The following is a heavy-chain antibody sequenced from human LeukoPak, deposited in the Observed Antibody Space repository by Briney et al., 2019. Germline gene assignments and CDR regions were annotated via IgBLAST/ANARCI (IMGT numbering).Heavy chain of an antibody. CDR1: GFTFRNYA. V-gene: IGHV3-30-3*01. Sequence: GGSLRLSCAASGFTFRNYAMHWVRQSPGKGLEWMAVISYDGLDKYYGDSVKGRFIISRDDSKNTLYLQMNSLTTEDTALYYCASCLSYCSTTSLGNDAFDVWGLGTKVTVSS. D-gene: IGHD2-2*01. CDR2: ISYDGLDK. CDR3: ASCLSYCSTTSLGNDAFDV. J-gene: IGHJ3*01.